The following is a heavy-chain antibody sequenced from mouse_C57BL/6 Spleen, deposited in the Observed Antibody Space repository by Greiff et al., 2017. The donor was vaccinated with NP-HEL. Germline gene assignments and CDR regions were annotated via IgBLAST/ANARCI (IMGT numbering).Heavy chain of an antibody. CDR3: AIDSSYGNWYFDV. CDR2: IHPSDSDT. D-gene: IGHD1-1*01. Sequence: QVQLKQPGAELVKPGASVKVSCKASGYTFTSYWMHWVKQRPGQGLEWIGRIHPSDSDTNYNQKFQGKATLPADTSSTTAYLPLSSLTSNDSAVDYCAIDSSYGNWYFDVWGTGTTVTVSS. V-gene: IGHV1-74*01. J-gene: IGHJ1*03. CDR1: GYTFTSYW.